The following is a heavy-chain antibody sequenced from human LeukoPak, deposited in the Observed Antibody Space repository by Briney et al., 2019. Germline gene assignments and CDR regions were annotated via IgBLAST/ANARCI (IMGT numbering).Heavy chain of an antibody. Sequence: SETLSLTCTVSGGSISSYYWGWIRQPPGKGLEWIGYIYYSGSTNYNPSLKSRVTISVDTSKNQFSLKLSSVTAADTAVYYCARAGIAVAGIPSSPFFDYWGQGTLVTVSS. CDR3: ARAGIAVAGIPSSPFFDY. CDR1: GGSISSYY. V-gene: IGHV4-59*01. CDR2: IYYSGST. D-gene: IGHD6-19*01. J-gene: IGHJ4*02.